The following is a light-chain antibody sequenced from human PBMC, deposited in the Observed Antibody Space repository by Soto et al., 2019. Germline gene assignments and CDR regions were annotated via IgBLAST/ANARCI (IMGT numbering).Light chain of an antibody. CDR2: GAS. CDR1: QSVSTS. V-gene: IGKV3-15*01. CDR3: QQYNNWTPGT. Sequence: EIVITQSPSTLSVSPGERATLSFRASQSVSTSLAWYHQKPGQAPRLLIYGASIRATGIPDRFSGSGSGTEFTLTISSLQSEDSAVYYCQQYNNWTPGTFGQGTKVDIK. J-gene: IGKJ1*01.